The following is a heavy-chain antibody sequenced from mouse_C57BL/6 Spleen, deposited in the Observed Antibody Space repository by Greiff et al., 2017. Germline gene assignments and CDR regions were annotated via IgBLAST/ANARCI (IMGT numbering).Heavy chain of an antibody. Sequence: VKLVESGGGLVKPGGSLKLSCAASGFTFSSYAMSWVRQTPEKRLEWVATISDGGSYTYYPDNVKGRFTISRDNAKNNLYLQMSHLKPEDTAMYYCARGGLGRGYFDYWGQGTTLTVSS. V-gene: IGHV5-4*03. CDR3: ARGGLGRGYFDY. J-gene: IGHJ2*01. D-gene: IGHD4-1*01. CDR1: GFTFSSYA. CDR2: ISDGGSYT.